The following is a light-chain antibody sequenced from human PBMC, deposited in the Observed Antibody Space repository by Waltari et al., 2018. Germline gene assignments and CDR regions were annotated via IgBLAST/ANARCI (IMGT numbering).Light chain of an antibody. CDR1: QSVSSN. V-gene: IGKV3-15*01. J-gene: IGKJ5*01. Sequence: ETVMTQSPATLSVSPGERATLSCRASQSVSSNLAWYQQKPGQAPRLLIYGASTRATGIPARFSGSGSRTEFTLTISSLQSEDFAVYYCQQYNNWPPNTFGQGTRLEIK. CDR3: QQYNNWPPNT. CDR2: GAS.